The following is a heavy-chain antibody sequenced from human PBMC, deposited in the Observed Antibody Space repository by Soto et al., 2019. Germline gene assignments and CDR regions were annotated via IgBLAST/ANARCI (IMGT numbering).Heavy chain of an antibody. CDR1: GFTFSSYA. V-gene: IGHV3-64D*08. CDR3: VKGHRDGYSDY. Sequence: GGSLRLSCSASGFTFSSYAMHWVRQAPGKGLEYVSAISSNGGSTYYADSVKGRFTISRDNSKNTLYLQMSSLRAEDTAVYYCVKGHRDGYSDYWGQGTLVTVSS. J-gene: IGHJ4*02. CDR2: ISSNGGST.